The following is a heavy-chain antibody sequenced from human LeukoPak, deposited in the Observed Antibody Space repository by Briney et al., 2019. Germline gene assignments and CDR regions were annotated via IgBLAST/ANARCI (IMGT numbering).Heavy chain of an antibody. J-gene: IGHJ5*02. CDR1: GYTFTSYY. V-gene: IGHV1-46*01. D-gene: IGHD3/OR15-3a*01. CDR3: ARGGLPARSWFDP. CDR2: INPSSGRT. Sequence: ASVKVSCKASGYTFTSYYMNWVRQAPGQGLEWMGIINPSSGRTTYAQKFKGRVTMTRDTSTSTVYMELTSLNSEDTAVFYCARGGLPARSWFDPWGQGTLVTVSS.